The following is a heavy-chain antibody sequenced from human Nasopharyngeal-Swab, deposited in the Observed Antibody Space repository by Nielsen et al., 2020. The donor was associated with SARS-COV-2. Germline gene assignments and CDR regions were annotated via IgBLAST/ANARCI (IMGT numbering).Heavy chain of an antibody. Sequence: GGSLRLSCVASGFTFSSFWMHWVRHVPGKGLVWISRISCDGSSTSYADSVMGRLTISRDNAKNTLYLQINTLTAEATAVYHCARGSGPHGSWDYWGQGTLVTVSS. V-gene: IGHV3-74*01. CDR3: ARGSGPHGSWDY. J-gene: IGHJ4*02. CDR1: GFTFSSFW. CDR2: ISCDGSST. D-gene: IGHD1-26*01.